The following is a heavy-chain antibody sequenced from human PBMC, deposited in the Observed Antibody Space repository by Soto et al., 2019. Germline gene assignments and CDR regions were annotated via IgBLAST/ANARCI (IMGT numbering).Heavy chain of an antibody. CDR1: GGTFSTSA. CDR2: IMPVFATP. V-gene: IGHV1-69*12. CDR3: ARDKDRQQLGGNYYYILDV. Sequence: QVQLMQSGAEVKKPGSSVKVSSKASGGTFSTSAISWVRQAPGEGLEWVGGIMPVFATPDYAQKFQGRVTISADESTTTAYLELTSLTTDDTAVYYCARDKDRQQLGGNYYYILDVWGQGNAITVSS. D-gene: IGHD3-3*02. J-gene: IGHJ6*02.